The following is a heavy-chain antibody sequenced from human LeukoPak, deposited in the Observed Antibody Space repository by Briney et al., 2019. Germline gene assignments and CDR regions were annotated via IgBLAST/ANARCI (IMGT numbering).Heavy chain of an antibody. D-gene: IGHD2-15*01. Sequence: PSETLSLTCTVSGFSISSYYWSWIRQPPGKGLEWIGYIYYSGSTNYNPSLKSRVTISVDTSKNQFSLKLSSVTAADTAVYYCARVTYCSGGSCYDSDNWFDPWGQGTLVTVSS. CDR3: ARVTYCSGGSCYDSDNWFDP. CDR1: GFSISSYY. J-gene: IGHJ5*02. CDR2: IYYSGST. V-gene: IGHV4-59*01.